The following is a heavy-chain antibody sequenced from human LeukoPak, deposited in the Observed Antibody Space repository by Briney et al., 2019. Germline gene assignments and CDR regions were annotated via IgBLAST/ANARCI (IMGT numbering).Heavy chain of an antibody. CDR1: GGSFSGYY. D-gene: IGHD3-22*01. J-gene: IGHJ4*02. CDR3: ASHYYDSSGPIFGY. V-gene: IGHV4-34*01. CDR2: INHSGGT. Sequence: SETLSLTCAVYGGSFSGYYWSWIRQPPGKGLEWIGEINHSGGTNYNPSLKSRVTISVDTSKNQFSLKLSSVTAADTAVYYCASHYYDSSGPIFGYWGQGTLVTVSS.